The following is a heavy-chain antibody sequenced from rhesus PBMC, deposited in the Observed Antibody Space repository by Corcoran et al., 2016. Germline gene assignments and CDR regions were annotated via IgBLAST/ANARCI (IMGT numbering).Heavy chain of an antibody. CDR2: INGNRRCT. Sequence: QVQLQESGPGLVKPSETLSLTCAVSGASISSYWWNWIRQPPGKGLEWIWDINGNRRCTNSTPALKRRVNISKDASKNKFSLKLSSVTAADTAVYYCARSGGDGVPHNRFDVWGPGVLVTVSS. CDR3: ARSGGDGVPHNRFDV. CDR1: GASISSYW. J-gene: IGHJ5-1*01. V-gene: IGHV4-80*01. D-gene: IGHD2-39*02.